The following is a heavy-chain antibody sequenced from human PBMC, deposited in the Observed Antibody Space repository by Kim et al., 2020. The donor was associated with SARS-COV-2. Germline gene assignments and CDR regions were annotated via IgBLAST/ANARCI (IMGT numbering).Heavy chain of an antibody. CDR1: GFTFSSYG. J-gene: IGHJ6*02. CDR2: IWYDGSNK. D-gene: IGHD3-3*01. Sequence: GGSLRLSCVASGFTFSSYGMHWVRQAPGKGLEWVAVIWYDGSNKYYADSVKGRFTISRDNSKNTLYLQMNSLRAEDTAVYYCAREHYDFWSGYYGGYYYGMDVWGQGTTVTVSS. CDR3: AREHYDFWSGYYGGYYYGMDV. V-gene: IGHV3-33*01.